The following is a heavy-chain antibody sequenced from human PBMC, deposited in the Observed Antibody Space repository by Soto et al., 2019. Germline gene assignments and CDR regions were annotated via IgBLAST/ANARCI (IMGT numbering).Heavy chain of an antibody. J-gene: IGHJ3*01. CDR1: GLTFSTYA. CDR2: VSNTGGIT. CDR3: AKAHSIGWSIPDALDL. D-gene: IGHD6-19*01. Sequence: EVQLLESGGGLVQPGGSLRLSCAASGLTFSTYAMTWVRQAPGKGLEWVSSVSNTGGITYYADSVEGRFTISRDNSKNTVTLQVNSLRVEDTAVYYCAKAHSIGWSIPDALDLWGQGTMVTVSS. V-gene: IGHV3-23*01.